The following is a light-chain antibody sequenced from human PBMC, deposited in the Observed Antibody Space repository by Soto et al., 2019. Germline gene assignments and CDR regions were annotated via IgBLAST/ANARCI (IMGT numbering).Light chain of an antibody. Sequence: AIQLTQSPSSLSASVVDRVTITCRASQGISSSLAWYQQKPGKAPKLLIYDASSLESGVPSRFSGSGSGTDFTLTISSLQAEDVAVYYCQQYYSTPLTFGQGTKVDI. J-gene: IGKJ1*01. CDR3: QQYYSTPLT. CDR2: DAS. CDR1: QGISSS. V-gene: IGKV1-13*02.